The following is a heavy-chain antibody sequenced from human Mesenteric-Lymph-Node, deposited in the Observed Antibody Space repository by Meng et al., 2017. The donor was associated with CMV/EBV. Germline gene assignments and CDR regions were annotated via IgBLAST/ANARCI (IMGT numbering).Heavy chain of an antibody. V-gene: IGHV5-51*01. Sequence: GGSLRLSCKGSGYSFTTYWIGWVRQMPGKGLEWMGIIYPGDSVTRYSPSFQGQVTISADKSISTAYLQWSSLRASDTAMYYCARSGVGAPLGVDYWGQGTLVTVSS. D-gene: IGHD1-26*01. CDR1: GYSFTTYW. CDR3: ARSGVGAPLGVDY. CDR2: IYPGDSVT. J-gene: IGHJ4*02.